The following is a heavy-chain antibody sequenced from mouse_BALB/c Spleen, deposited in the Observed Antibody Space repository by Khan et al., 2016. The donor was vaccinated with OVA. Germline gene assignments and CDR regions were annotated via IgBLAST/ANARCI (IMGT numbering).Heavy chain of an antibody. CDR2: IDPENGNT. Sequence: EVQLQESGAELVRPGALVKLSCKASGFNIKDYYMLWVKQRPEQGLEWIGWIDPENGNTIYDPKFQAKASITAATSSNTAYLQLSSLTSEDTAVYYCARRGYGNYWFADWGQGTLGTVSA. CDR3: ARRGYGNYWFAD. V-gene: IGHV14-1*02. J-gene: IGHJ3*01. CDR1: GFNIKDYY. D-gene: IGHD2-1*01.